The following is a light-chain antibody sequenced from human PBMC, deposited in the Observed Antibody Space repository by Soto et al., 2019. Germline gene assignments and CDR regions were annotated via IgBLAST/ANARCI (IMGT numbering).Light chain of an antibody. CDR1: QSVGSS. V-gene: IGKV3-15*01. CDR3: QLYGGSPIFS. CDR2: GAS. J-gene: IGKJ3*01. Sequence: EIVMTQSPATLSVSPGERVTLSCRASQSVGSSLAWYQQKPGQAPRLLIYGASTRATAIPARFSGSGSGTEFTLTISSLQSEDFAVYYCQLYGGSPIFSFGPGTKVDIK.